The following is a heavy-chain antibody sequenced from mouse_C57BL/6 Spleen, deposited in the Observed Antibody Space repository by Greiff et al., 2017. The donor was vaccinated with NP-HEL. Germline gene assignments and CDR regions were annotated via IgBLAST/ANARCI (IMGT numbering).Heavy chain of an antibody. CDR3: TTIYDYDVGDAMDY. V-gene: IGHV6-3*01. CDR2: IRLKSDNYAT. Sequence: EVKLEESGGGLVQPGGSMKLSCVASGFTFSNYWMNWVRQSPEKGLEWVAQIRLKSDNYATHYAESVKGRFTISRDDSKSRVYLQMNYLRAEDTRIYYCTTIYDYDVGDAMDYWGQGTSVTVSS. D-gene: IGHD2-4*01. J-gene: IGHJ4*01. CDR1: GFTFSNYW.